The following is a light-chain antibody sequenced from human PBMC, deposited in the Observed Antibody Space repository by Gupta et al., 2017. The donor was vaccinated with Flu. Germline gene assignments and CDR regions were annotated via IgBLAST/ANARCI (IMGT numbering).Light chain of an antibody. CDR3: QQYNSDAWT. CDR2: RAS. V-gene: IGKV1-5*03. J-gene: IGKJ1*01. CDR1: QSLNNW. Sequence: DIQMTQSPSTLSASVGDRVTITCRASQSLNNWLAWYPQKSGKAPKLLIYRASGLESGVPPRFSGSGSGTQYTLTINNLQPEDSATYYCQQYNSDAWTFGQGTKVE.